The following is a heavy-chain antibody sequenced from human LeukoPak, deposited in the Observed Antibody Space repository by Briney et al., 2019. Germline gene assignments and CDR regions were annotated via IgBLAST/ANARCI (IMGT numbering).Heavy chain of an antibody. Sequence: SGTLSLTCAVYGGSFSGYSWSWIRQPPGKGLEWIGEINHSGSTNYNPSLKSRVTISVDTSKNQFSLKLRSVTAADTAVYYCARGMVRGVITPGYWGQGTLVTVSS. CDR1: GGSFSGYS. CDR2: INHSGST. D-gene: IGHD3-10*01. J-gene: IGHJ4*02. CDR3: ARGMVRGVITPGY. V-gene: IGHV4-34*01.